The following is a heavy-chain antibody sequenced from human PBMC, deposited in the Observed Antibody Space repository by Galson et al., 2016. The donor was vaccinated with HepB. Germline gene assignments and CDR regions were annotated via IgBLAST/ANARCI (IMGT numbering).Heavy chain of an antibody. V-gene: IGHV3-15*01. CDR1: GFTFSNAW. D-gene: IGHD2-2*01. CDR3: VREASTSTWFLDF. J-gene: IGHJ4*02. CDR2: IKRKIDGGTT. Sequence: SLRLSCAASGFTFSNAWMSWVRQAPGKGLEWVGRIKRKIDGGTTDYAAPVKGRFTISRDDAKNSVYLQMNTLRAEDTALYYCVREASTSTWFLDFWGQGTLVSVSS.